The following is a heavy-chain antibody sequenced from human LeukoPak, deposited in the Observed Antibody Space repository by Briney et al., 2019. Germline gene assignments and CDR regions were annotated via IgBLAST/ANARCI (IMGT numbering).Heavy chain of an antibody. CDR3: ARDRRGRTYYFDY. V-gene: IGHV4-59*12. Sequence: SETLSLTCTVSGGSISSYYWSWIRQPPGKGLEWIGYIYYSGSTNYNPSLKSRVTISVDTSKNQFSLKLSSVTAADTAVYYCARDRRGRTYYFDYWGQGTLVTVSS. J-gene: IGHJ4*02. CDR1: GGSISSYY. CDR2: IYYSGST.